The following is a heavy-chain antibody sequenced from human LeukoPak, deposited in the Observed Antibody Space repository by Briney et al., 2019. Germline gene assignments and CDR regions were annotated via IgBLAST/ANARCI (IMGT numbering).Heavy chain of an antibody. Sequence: PGGTLRLSCAASGFTFSNYYMIWIRQAPGKGREWVSYISSSSSDTNYADSVKGRFTISRDNAKNSLYLQMNSLRAEDTAVYYCARGYSNGYKYWGQGTLVTVSS. V-gene: IGHV3-11*06. CDR3: ARGYSNGYKY. CDR2: ISSSSSDT. J-gene: IGHJ4*02. D-gene: IGHD5-18*01. CDR1: GFTFSNYY.